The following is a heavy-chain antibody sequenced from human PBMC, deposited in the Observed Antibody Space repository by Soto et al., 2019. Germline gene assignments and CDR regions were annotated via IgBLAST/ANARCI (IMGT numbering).Heavy chain of an antibody. CDR1: GLTFSDYG. CDR2: VSYDRSKA. CDR3: AKGFTGYINVWYLLDY. J-gene: IGHJ4*02. D-gene: IGHD3-16*01. V-gene: IGHV3-30*18. Sequence: GGSLTLSCAASGLTFSDYGLHWVRQAPGRGLEWVAAVSYDRSKAYYADSVEGRFTISRDNSKNTLYLQMNSLRAEDTAVYFCAKGFTGYINVWYLLDYWGQGTMVTVSS.